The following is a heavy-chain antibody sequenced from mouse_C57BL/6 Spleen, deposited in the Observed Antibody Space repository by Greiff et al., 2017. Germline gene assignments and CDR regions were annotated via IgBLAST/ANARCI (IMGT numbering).Heavy chain of an antibody. CDR1: GFTFSSYT. D-gene: IGHD2-5*01. J-gene: IGHJ3*01. CDR3: ARRDSNYFFFAY. V-gene: IGHV5-9*01. Sequence: EVQLVESGGGLVKPGGSLKLSCAASGFTFSSYTMSWVRQTPEKRLEWVATISGGGGNTYYPDSVKGRFTISRDNAKNTLYLQMSSLRSEDTALYYCARRDSNYFFFAYWGQGTLVTVSA. CDR2: ISGGGGNT.